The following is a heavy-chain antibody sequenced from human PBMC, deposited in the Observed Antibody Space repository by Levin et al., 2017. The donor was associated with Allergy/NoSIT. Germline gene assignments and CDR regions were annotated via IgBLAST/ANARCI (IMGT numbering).Heavy chain of an antibody. D-gene: IGHD3-3*02. CDR1: GFTFSSYG. J-gene: IGHJ6*02. CDR2: IWYDGSNK. Sequence: GGSLRLSCAASGFTFSSYGMHWVRQAPGKGLEWVAVIWYDGSNKYYADSVKGRFTISRDNSKNTLYLQMNSLRAEDTAVYYCAREQSPTYLDGARGMWYYYYGMDVWGQGTTVTVSS. V-gene: IGHV3-33*01. CDR3: AREQSPTYLDGARGMWYYYYGMDV.